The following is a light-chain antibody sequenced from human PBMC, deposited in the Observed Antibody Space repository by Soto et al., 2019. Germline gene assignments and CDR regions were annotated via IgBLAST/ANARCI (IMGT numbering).Light chain of an antibody. V-gene: IGKV3-20*01. Sequence: EVVMRQSPATLSVSPGEGATLSCRASQSLSSSNLAWYQQKPGQAPRLLIYGASSRATGIPARFSGSGSGTDFTLTISRLEPEDFVVYHCQQYGDLPPTFGQGTKVDI. CDR1: QSLSSSN. CDR3: QQYGDLPPT. J-gene: IGKJ1*01. CDR2: GAS.